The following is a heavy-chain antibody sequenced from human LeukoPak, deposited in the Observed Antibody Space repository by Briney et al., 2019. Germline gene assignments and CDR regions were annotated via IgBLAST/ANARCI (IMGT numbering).Heavy chain of an antibody. J-gene: IGHJ4*02. D-gene: IGHD3-22*01. CDR2: MNPNSGNT. Sequence: ASVKVSCKASGYTFTSYDINWVRQATGQGLEWMGWMNPNSGNTGYAQKFQGRVTMTRNTSISTAYMELSSLRSEDTAVYYCARGRCYYDSSGYTPSDDYWGQGTLVTVSS. CDR3: ARGRCYYDSSGYTPSDDY. V-gene: IGHV1-8*01. CDR1: GYTFTSYD.